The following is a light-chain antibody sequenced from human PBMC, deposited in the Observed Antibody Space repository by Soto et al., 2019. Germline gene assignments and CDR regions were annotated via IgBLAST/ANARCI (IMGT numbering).Light chain of an antibody. J-gene: IGLJ1*01. CDR1: NSDVGDYNY. CDR2: EVS. Sequence: SALTHPASVSGSPGQSITISCTGPNSDVGDYNYVSWYQQHPGKAPKLIIYEVSNRPSGISDRFSASKSGNTGSLTTSGLHAEDEADYYCSSYTNSNTRVFGTGTKVTVL. CDR3: SSYTNSNTRV. V-gene: IGLV2-14*01.